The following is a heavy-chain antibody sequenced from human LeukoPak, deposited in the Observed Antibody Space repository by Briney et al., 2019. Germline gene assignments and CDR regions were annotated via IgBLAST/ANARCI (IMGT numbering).Heavy chain of an antibody. CDR2: IYSGGGT. Sequence: GGSLRLSCAVSGFTVSDNYMTWVRQAPGKGLEWVSVIYSGGGTFYADSVKGRFTISRDNSKNTLYLQMNSLRAEDTAVYYCARDLAMIVDIWGQGTMVTVSS. J-gene: IGHJ3*02. V-gene: IGHV3-53*05. D-gene: IGHD3-22*01. CDR3: ARDLAMIVDI. CDR1: GFTVSDNY.